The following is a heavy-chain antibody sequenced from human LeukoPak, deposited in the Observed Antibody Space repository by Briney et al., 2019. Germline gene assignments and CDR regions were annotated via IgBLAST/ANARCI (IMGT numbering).Heavy chain of an antibody. CDR3: AREGYSSSFDY. D-gene: IGHD5-18*01. V-gene: IGHV3-11*01. Sequence: GGSLRLSCAASGFTFNDYQMNWIRQAPGKGPERVSYISNSGTTIFYADSVRGRFTVSRDNARNSLLLQMDYLSAEGTAVYYCAREGYSSSFDYWGQGALVTVSS. CDR2: ISNSGTTI. J-gene: IGHJ4*01. CDR1: GFTFNDYQ.